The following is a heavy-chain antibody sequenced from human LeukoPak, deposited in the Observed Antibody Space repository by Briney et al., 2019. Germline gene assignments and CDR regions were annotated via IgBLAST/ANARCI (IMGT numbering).Heavy chain of an antibody. CDR1: GGPFGGNY. J-gene: IGHJ4*02. Sequence: SETLSLTCAVYGGPFGGNYWTWIRQPPGKGLEWLGEIYHSGSTNYNPTFKSRITISVDTSKNQFSLNLNSVTAADTALCFCARGKPAAGQIRFDYWGKGILVTVSS. CDR2: IYHSGST. D-gene: IGHD6-25*01. V-gene: IGHV4-34*01. CDR3: ARGKPAAGQIRFDY.